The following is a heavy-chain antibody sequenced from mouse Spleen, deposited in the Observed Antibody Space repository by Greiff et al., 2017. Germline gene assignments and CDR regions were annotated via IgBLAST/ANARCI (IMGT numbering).Heavy chain of an antibody. CDR2: ISSGGSYT. CDR3: ARHDDGYSFDY. J-gene: IGHJ2*01. D-gene: IGHD2-3*01. CDR1: GFTFSSYG. Sequence: EVQGVESGGDLVKPGGSLKLSCAASGFTFSSYGMSWVRQTPDKRLEWVATISSGGSYTYYPDSVKGRFTISRDNAKNTLYLQMSSLKSEDTAMYYCARHDDGYSFDYWGQGTTLTVSS. V-gene: IGHV5-6*01.